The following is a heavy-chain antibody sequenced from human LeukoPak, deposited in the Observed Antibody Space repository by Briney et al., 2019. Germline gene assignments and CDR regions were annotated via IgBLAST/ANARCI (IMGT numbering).Heavy chain of an antibody. D-gene: IGHD3-10*01. Sequence: SETLSLTCTVSGGSISSYYWSWIRQPAGKGLEWIGRIYTSGSTNYNPSLKSRVTVSVDTSKNQFSLKLSSVTAADTAVYYCARDRSYYNSGSYGGVLDYWGQGTLVTVTS. CDR2: IYTSGST. CDR3: ARDRSYYNSGSYGGVLDY. J-gene: IGHJ4*02. V-gene: IGHV4-4*07. CDR1: GGSISSYY.